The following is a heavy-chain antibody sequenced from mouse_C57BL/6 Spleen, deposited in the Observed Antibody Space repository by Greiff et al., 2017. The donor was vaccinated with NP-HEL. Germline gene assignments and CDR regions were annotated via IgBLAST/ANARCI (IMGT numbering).Heavy chain of an antibody. CDR1: GYTFTSYW. CDR3: AREGYYGSRGNWYFDV. CDR2: IYPGSGST. Sequence: QVQLKQPGAELVKPGASVKMSCKASGYTFTSYWITWVKQRPGQGLEWIGDIYPGSGSTNYNEKFKSKATLTVDTSSSTAYMQLSSLTSEDSAVYYCAREGYYGSRGNWYFDVWGTGTTVTVSS. V-gene: IGHV1-55*01. J-gene: IGHJ1*03. D-gene: IGHD1-1*01.